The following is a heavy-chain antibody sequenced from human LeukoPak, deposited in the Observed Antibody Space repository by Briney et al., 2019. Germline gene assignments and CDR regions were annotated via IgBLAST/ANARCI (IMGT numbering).Heavy chain of an antibody. CDR2: INHSGST. CDR1: GGSFSGYY. J-gene: IGHJ4*02. D-gene: IGHD3-10*01. CDR3: ARATQHYYGTEGEGYYFDY. V-gene: IGHV4-34*01. Sequence: WETLSLTCAVYGGSFSGYYWSWIRQPPGKGLEWVGEINHSGSTNYNPSLTSRVTISVATYKTQFSLKLSSETAADTAVYYCARATQHYYGTEGEGYYFDYWGQGTLVTVS.